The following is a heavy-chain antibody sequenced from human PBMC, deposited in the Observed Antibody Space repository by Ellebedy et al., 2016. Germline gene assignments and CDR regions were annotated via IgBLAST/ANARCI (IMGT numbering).Heavy chain of an antibody. J-gene: IGHJ2*01. CDR3: AKDGAYGGNYWYFDL. CDR2: ISGSGGST. V-gene: IGHV3-23*01. D-gene: IGHD4-23*01. CDR1: GFTFSSYA. Sequence: GGSLRLSXAASGFTFSSYAMSWVRQAPGKGLEWVSAISGSGGSTYYADSVKGRFTISRDNSKNTLYLQMNSLRAEDTAVYYCAKDGAYGGNYWYFDLWGRGTLVTVSS.